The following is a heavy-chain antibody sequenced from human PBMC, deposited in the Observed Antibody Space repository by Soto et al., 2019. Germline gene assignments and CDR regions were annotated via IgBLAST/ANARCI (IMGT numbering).Heavy chain of an antibody. D-gene: IGHD3-22*01. CDR1: GGSISSSSYY. CDR2: IYYSGST. J-gene: IGHJ4*02. V-gene: IGHV4-39*01. CDR3: ARHQVDYYDSSGYYSDY. Sequence: SETLSLTCTVSGGSISSSSYYWGWIRQPPGKGLEWIGSIYYSGSTYYNPSLKSRVTISVDTSKNQFSLKLSSVTAADTAVYYCARHQVDYYDSSGYYSDYWGQGTLVTVSS.